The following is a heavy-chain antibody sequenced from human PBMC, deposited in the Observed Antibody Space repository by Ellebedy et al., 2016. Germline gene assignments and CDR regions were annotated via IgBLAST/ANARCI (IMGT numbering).Heavy chain of an antibody. J-gene: IGHJ4*02. Sequence: SETLSLXXTVSGGSINGYYWSWIRQPPRKGLEWIGYIRFSGSTDYNPSLKSRVTISVDTPKNKFSLKLTSVTAAETAVYYCARSSSPLRHFDYWGQGSLVTVSS. CDR3: ARSSSPLRHFDY. D-gene: IGHD6-6*01. V-gene: IGHV4-59*01. CDR1: GGSINGYY. CDR2: IRFSGST.